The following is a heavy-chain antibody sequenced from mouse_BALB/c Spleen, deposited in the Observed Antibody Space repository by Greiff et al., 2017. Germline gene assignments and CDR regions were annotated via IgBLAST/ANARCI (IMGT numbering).Heavy chain of an antibody. Sequence: EVQLVESGGGLVKPGGSLKLSCAASGFTFSDYYMYWVRQTPEKRLEWVATISDGGSYTYYPDSVKGRFTISRDNAKNNLYLQMSSLKSEDTAMYYCAREKGSTMITTKGFAYWGQGTLVTVSA. CDR2: ISDGGSYT. CDR1: GFTFSDYY. CDR3: AREKGSTMITTKGFAY. J-gene: IGHJ3*01. D-gene: IGHD2-4*01. V-gene: IGHV5-4*02.